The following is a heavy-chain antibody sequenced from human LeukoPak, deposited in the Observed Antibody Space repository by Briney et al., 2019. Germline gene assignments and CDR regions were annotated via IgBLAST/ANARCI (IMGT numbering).Heavy chain of an antibody. D-gene: IGHD2-2*01. V-gene: IGHV1-69*13. CDR1: GGTFSSYA. CDR2: IIPIFGTA. J-gene: IGHJ5*02. CDR3: ASVPAANINWFDP. Sequence: GASVKVSCKASGGTFSSYAISWVRQAPGQGLEWMGGIIPIFGTANYAQKFQGRDTITADESTSTAYMELSSLRSEDTAVYYCASVPAANINWFDPWGQGTLVTVSS.